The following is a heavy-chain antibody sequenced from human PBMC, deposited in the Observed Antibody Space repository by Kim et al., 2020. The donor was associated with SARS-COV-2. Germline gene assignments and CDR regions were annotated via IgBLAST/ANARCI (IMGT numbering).Heavy chain of an antibody. D-gene: IGHD3-10*01. CDR1: GGTFSSYA. CDR3: ASQITMVRGVITNYGMDV. J-gene: IGHJ6*02. Sequence: SVKVSCKASGGTFSSYAISWVRQAPGQGLEWMGRIIPILGIANYAQKFQGRVTITADKSTSTAYMELTSLRSEDTAVYYCASQITMVRGVITNYGMDVWGQGTTVTVSS. CDR2: IIPILGIA. V-gene: IGHV1-69*04.